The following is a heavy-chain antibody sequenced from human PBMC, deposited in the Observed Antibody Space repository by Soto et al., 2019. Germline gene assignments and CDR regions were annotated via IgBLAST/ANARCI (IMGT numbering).Heavy chain of an antibody. D-gene: IGHD4-17*01. CDR1: GGSISSGDYY. V-gene: IGHV4-30-4*01. Sequence: PSETLSLTCTVSGGSISSGDYYWSWIRQPPGKGLEWIGYIYYSGSTYYNPSLKSRVTISVDTSKNQFSLKLSSVTAADTAVYYCARDGGLTTVTKDDAFDIWGQGTMVTVSS. CDR3: ARDGGLTTVTKDDAFDI. J-gene: IGHJ3*02. CDR2: IYYSGST.